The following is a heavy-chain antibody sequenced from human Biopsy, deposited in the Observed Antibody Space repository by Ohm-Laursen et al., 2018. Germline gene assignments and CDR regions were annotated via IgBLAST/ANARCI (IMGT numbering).Heavy chain of an antibody. CDR3: ARAPPLIRGVVESWFDP. D-gene: IGHD3-10*01. CDR2: IYITGET. Sequence: SETLSLTCTVSGGYISHYYWTWIRQPAGQGLEWIGRIYITGETDYNPSLKSRVTMSVDSSKKQFSLKSKSVTAADTAIYYCARAPPLIRGVVESWFDPWGQGILVTVSS. CDR1: GGYISHYY. V-gene: IGHV4-4*07. J-gene: IGHJ5*02.